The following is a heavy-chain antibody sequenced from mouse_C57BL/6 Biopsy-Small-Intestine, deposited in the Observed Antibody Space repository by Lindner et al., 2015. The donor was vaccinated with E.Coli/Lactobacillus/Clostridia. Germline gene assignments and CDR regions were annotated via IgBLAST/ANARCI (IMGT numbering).Heavy chain of an antibody. V-gene: IGHV1-82*01. CDR3: AEIYYDYDDEGDY. CDR2: IYPGDGDT. CDR1: GYAFSNSW. Sequence: VQLQESGPELVKPGASVKISCKASGYAFSNSWMNWVKQRPGKGLERIGRIYPGDGDTNYNEKFKGKATLTADKSSSTAYMQLSSLTSEDSAVYFCAEIYYDYDDEGDYWGQGTSVTVSS. D-gene: IGHD2-4*01. J-gene: IGHJ4*01.